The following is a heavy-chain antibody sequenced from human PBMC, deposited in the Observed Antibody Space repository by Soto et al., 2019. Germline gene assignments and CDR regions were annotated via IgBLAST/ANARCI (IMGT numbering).Heavy chain of an antibody. CDR1: GGSFSGYY. D-gene: IGHD2-2*01. J-gene: IGHJ5*02. Sequence: SETLSLTCAVYGGSFSGYYWTWIRQPPGKGLEWIGEINHSGSTNYIPSLKSRVTISVDTSKNQFSLKLSSVTAADTAVYYCGRAYQLLWGGWFDPWGQGTLVTVSS. V-gene: IGHV4-34*01. CDR2: INHSGST. CDR3: GRAYQLLWGGWFDP.